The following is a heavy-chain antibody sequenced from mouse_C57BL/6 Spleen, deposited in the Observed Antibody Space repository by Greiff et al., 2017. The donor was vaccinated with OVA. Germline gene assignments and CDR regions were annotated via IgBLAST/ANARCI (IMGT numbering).Heavy chain of an antibody. V-gene: IGHV1-82*01. CDR1: GYAFSSSW. CDR2: IYPGDGDT. CDR3: ARAAYYSNSLDY. D-gene: IGHD2-5*01. J-gene: IGHJ2*01. Sequence: QVQLKQSGPELVKPGASVKISCKASGYAFSSSWMNWVKQRPGKGLEWIGRIYPGDGDTNYNGKFKGKATLTADKSSSTAYMQLSSLTSEDSAVYICARAAYYSNSLDYWGQGTTLTVSS.